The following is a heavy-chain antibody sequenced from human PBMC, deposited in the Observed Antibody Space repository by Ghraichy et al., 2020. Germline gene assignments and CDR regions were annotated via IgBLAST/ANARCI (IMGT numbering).Heavy chain of an antibody. D-gene: IGHD3-22*01. CDR2: ITGSSATI. Sequence: GGSLRLSCAASGFTFRSFGMNWVRQTPGKGLEWISYITGSSATIYYADSVKGRFATFRDNDKNSLYLEMNSLRDEDTAVYYCARDRYDSSGYFPLEYWGQGTLVTVSS. V-gene: IGHV3-48*02. CDR1: GFTFRSFG. J-gene: IGHJ4*02. CDR3: ARDRYDSSGYFPLEY.